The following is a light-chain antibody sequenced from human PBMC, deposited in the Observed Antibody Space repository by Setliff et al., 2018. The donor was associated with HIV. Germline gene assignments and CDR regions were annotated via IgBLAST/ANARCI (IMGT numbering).Light chain of an antibody. CDR1: TSDIGGYDY. Sequence: QSALTQPASVSGSPGQSITISCTGTTSDIGGYDYVSWFQQHPGKAPKLIIYENSNRPSGVSSRFSGSKSANTASLIITGLQTEDEADYYCSSYTSTSTLYVFGTGTKVTVL. J-gene: IGLJ1*01. CDR3: SSYTSTSTLYV. V-gene: IGLV2-14*01. CDR2: ENS.